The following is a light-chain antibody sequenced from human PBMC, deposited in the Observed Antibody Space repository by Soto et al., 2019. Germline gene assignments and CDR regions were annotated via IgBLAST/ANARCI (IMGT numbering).Light chain of an antibody. J-gene: IGKJ1*01. V-gene: IGKV2-28*01. CDR2: FGS. CDR3: QHYNSYSEA. Sequence: DIVMTQSPLSLPVTPGEPASISCRSSQSLLHSDGYNYLDWYLQKPGQSPQILIYFGSNRASGVPDRFSVSGSGTEFTLTISSLQPDDFATYYCQHYNSYSEAFGQGTKVDIK. CDR1: QSLLHSDGYNY.